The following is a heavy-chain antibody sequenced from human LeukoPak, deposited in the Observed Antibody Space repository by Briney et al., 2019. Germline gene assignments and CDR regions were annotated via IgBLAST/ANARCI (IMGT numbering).Heavy chain of an antibody. J-gene: IGHJ4*02. CDR3: ARDRYSGSPVYYFDY. CDR2: ISSNGGST. D-gene: IGHD1-26*01. Sequence: GSLRLSCAASGFTFSSYAMHWVRQAPGKGLEYVSAISSNGGSTYYANSVKGRFTISRDNSKNTLYLQMGSLRAEDMAVYYCARDRYSGSPVYYFDYWGQGTLVTVPS. CDR1: GFTFSSYA. V-gene: IGHV3-64*01.